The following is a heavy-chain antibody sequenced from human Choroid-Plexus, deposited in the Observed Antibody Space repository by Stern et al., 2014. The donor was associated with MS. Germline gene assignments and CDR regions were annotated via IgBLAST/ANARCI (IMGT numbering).Heavy chain of an antibody. J-gene: IGHJ5*02. Sequence: VQLEESGGGVVQPGRPLRLSCVASGFTFGSCAMHWVRQAPGKGLAWVAGVSYDGSNKYYADSVKGRFTSSRDNSQNTLYMQMSSLRPEDTAVYYCAKDRQYLTYFFDHWGQGSLVTVSS. V-gene: IGHV3-30*18. CDR1: GFTFGSCA. CDR3: AKDRQYLTYFFDH. D-gene: IGHD2/OR15-2a*01. CDR2: VSYDGSNK.